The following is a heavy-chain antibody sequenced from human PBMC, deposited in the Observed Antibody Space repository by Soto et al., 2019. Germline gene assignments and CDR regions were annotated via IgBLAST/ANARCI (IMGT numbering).Heavy chain of an antibody. CDR1: GGSISSGGYY. V-gene: IGHV4-31*03. D-gene: IGHD2-15*01. CDR2: IYYSVST. Sequence: SETLSLTCTVSGGSISSGGYYCSWIHHHPGKGRGWIGYIYYSVSTYYNPSLKSRVTISVDTSKNQFSLKLSSVTAAETAVYYCARVVAAPSYYYYGMDVWGQGTTVTVSS. CDR3: ARVVAAPSYYYYGMDV. J-gene: IGHJ6*02.